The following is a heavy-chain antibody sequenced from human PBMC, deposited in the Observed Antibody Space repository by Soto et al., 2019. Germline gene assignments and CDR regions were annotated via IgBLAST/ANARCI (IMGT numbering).Heavy chain of an antibody. J-gene: IGHJ4*02. V-gene: IGHV3-15*07. CDR1: GFTFSNAC. Sequence: GGSLRLSCAASGFTFSNACMNWVRHAPGKGLEWVGRIKSKTDGGTTDYAAPVKGRFTISRDDSKNTLYLQMNSLRAEDTAVYYCAKDQPAGYSSGWYGLFDYWGQGT. CDR2: IKSKTDGGTT. D-gene: IGHD6-19*01. CDR3: AKDQPAGYSSGWYGLFDY.